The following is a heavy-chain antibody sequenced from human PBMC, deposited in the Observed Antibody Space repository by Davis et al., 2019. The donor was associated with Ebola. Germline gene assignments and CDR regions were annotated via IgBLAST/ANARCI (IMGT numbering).Heavy chain of an antibody. V-gene: IGHV4-59*01. J-gene: IGHJ5*02. D-gene: IGHD3-3*01. CDR2: FYHSGST. Sequence: PSETLSLTCTISGVSISTYYWSWIRQPPGKGLECIGYFYHSGSTNYNPSLQSRVTISVDTSKNQFTLKRTSVTTADTAVYYCARALGDTIFGAWGFDPWGQGTLVTVSP. CDR1: GVSISTYY. CDR3: ARALGDTIFGAWGFDP.